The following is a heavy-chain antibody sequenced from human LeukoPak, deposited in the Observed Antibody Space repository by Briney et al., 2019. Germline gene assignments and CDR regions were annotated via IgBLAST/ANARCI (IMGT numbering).Heavy chain of an antibody. Sequence: SETLSLTCPVSGGSVSSSRYYWGWIRQPPGKGLEWIGSIYYTGSTYYKPSLKSRVTISVDASKNQISLKLSSVTAADKAVYFCARHTSFDFLYPIDSWGKGTLVTVSS. CDR2: IYYTGST. D-gene: IGHD3-16*01. V-gene: IGHV4-39*01. J-gene: IGHJ4*02. CDR3: ARHTSFDFLYPIDS. CDR1: GGSVSSSRYY.